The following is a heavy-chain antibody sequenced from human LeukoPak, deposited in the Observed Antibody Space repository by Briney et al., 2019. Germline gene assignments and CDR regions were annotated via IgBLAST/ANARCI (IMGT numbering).Heavy chain of an antibody. J-gene: IGHJ5*02. V-gene: IGHV4-34*01. D-gene: IGHD3-10*01. CDR3: ARLSLLPQHITMVRGVHP. CDR1: GGSFSGYY. CDR2: INHSGST. Sequence: PSETLSLTCAVYGGSFSGYYWSWIRQPPGKGLEWIGEINHSGSTNYNPSLKSRVTISVDTSKNQFSLKLNSVTAADTAVYYCARLSLLPQHITMVRGVHPWGQGTLVTVSS.